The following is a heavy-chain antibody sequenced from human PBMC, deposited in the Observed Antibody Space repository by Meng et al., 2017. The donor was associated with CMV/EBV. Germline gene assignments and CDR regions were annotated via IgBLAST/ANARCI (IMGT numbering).Heavy chain of an antibody. V-gene: IGHV3-53*01. J-gene: IGHJ6*02. CDR2: IYSGGST. CDR3: ARGYCSSTSCYTRYYYGMDV. D-gene: IGHD2-2*02. Sequence: GGSLRLSCAASGFTVSSNYMSWVRQAPGKGLEWVSVIYSGGSTYYADSVKGRFTISRDNSKNTLYLQMNSLRAEDTAVYYCARGYCSSTSCYTRYYYGMDVWGQGTTVTVSS. CDR1: GFTVSSNY.